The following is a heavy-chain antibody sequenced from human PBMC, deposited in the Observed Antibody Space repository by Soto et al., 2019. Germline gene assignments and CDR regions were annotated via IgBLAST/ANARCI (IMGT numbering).Heavy chain of an antibody. D-gene: IGHD1-26*01. V-gene: IGHV3-66*01. CDR3: AGNSPKVY. CDR2: IYSAGST. Sequence: EVQLVESGGGLVQPGGSLRLSCAASGFTVSNNYMSWVRQAPGKGLEWVSLIYSAGSTYYADSVKGRFTISRDNSKNTLYLQMTSLRADDTAVYYCAGNSPKVYWGQGTLVTVSS. CDR1: GFTVSNNY. J-gene: IGHJ4*02.